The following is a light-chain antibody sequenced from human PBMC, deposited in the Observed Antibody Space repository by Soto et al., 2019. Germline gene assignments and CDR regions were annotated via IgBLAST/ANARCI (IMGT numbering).Light chain of an antibody. CDR3: CSYATTFYV. CDR1: NSNIGSNT. J-gene: IGLJ1*01. CDR2: DVS. Sequence: QSVLTQPPSASGTPGQRVTISCSGSNSNIGSNTVYWYQQLPGTAPKLMIYDVSERPSGVPDRFSGSKSGSTASLTISGLQAEDEADYYCCSYATTFYVFGSGTKLTVL. V-gene: IGLV1-44*01.